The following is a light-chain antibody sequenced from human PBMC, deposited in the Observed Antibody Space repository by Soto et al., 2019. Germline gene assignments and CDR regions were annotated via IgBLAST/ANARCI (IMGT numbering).Light chain of an antibody. CDR2: EVN. V-gene: IGLV2-8*01. Sequence: QSVLTQPPSASGSPGQSVTISCTGTSSDVGGYNYVSWYQQHPGKAPKLMIYEVNKRPSGVPDRFSGSKSGNTASLTVSGLQAEDEADYYCSSYAGKNNLGVFGGGTKLTFL. CDR3: SSYAGKNNLGV. CDR1: SSDVGGYNY. J-gene: IGLJ2*01.